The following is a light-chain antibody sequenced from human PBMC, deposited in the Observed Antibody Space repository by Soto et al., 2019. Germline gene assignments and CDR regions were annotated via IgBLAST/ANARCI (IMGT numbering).Light chain of an antibody. CDR1: SGSVSTNYS. Sequence: QAVVTQEPSFSVSPGGTVTLTCGLNSGSVSTNYSPGWFQQIPGQAPRTLIYNTNTRSSGVPDRFSGSIPDNKAALTITGAQADDECDYYCVLYMGSGISVFGGGTKLTVL. CDR3: VLYMGSGISV. CDR2: NTN. J-gene: IGLJ3*02. V-gene: IGLV8-61*01.